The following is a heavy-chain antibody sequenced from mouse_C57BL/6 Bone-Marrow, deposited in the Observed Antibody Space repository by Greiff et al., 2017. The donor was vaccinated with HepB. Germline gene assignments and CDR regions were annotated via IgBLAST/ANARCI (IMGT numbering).Heavy chain of an antibody. V-gene: IGHV1-82*01. CDR2: IYPGDGDT. CDR1: GYAFSSSW. CDR3: ARRTGTEYFDV. J-gene: IGHJ1*03. Sequence: QVQLKQSGAEMAKPGASVKISCKASGYAFSSSWMNWVKQRPGKGLEWIGRIYPGDGDTNYNGKFKGKATLTADKSSSTAYMQLSSLTSEDSAVYFCARRTGTEYFDVWGTGTTVTVSS. D-gene: IGHD4-1*01.